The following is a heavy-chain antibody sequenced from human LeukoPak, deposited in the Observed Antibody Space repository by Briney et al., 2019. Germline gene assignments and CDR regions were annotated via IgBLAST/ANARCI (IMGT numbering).Heavy chain of an antibody. Sequence: SETLSLTCTVSGGSISTSNYYWGWIRQPPGKGLEWIGNIFYSGSTYYSPSLRSRVTISLDTSRNQFSLKLNSVTAADTAVYYCATRVGSSWMYNWFDPWGQGTLVTVSS. D-gene: IGHD6-13*01. CDR2: IFYSGST. V-gene: IGHV4-39*07. CDR3: ATRVGSSWMYNWFDP. J-gene: IGHJ5*02. CDR1: GGSISTSNYY.